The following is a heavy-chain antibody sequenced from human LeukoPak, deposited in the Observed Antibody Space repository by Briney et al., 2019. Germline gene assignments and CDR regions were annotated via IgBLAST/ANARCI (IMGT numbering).Heavy chain of an antibody. J-gene: IGHJ4*02. CDR3: ARGGVSSGPDY. CDR1: GYTFTGYY. V-gene: IGHV1-2*02. D-gene: IGHD6-19*01. CDR2: INPNSGGT. Sequence: ASVKVSCKASGYTFTGYYMHWVRQAPGQGLDWMGWINPNSGGTKSAQKFQGRVTMTGDTSISTAYMELSSLRSEDTAVYYCARGGVSSGPDYWGQGTLVTVSS.